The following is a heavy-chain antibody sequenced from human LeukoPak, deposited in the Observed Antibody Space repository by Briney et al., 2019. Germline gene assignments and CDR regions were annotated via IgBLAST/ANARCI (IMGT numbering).Heavy chain of an antibody. CDR2: IYHSGST. CDR1: GGSISSGGYS. Sequence: SETLSLTCGVSGGSISSGGYSWSWIRQPPGTGLEWIGYIYHSGSTYYNPSLKSRVTISVDRSKNQFSLKLSSVTAADTAVYYCARVSSRYDYVWGTYRYIDSWGQGTLVTVSS. CDR3: ARVSSRYDYVWGTYRYIDS. D-gene: IGHD3-16*02. V-gene: IGHV4-30-2*01. J-gene: IGHJ4*02.